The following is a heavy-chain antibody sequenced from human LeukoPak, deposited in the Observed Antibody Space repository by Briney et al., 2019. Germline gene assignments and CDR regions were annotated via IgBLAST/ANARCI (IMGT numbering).Heavy chain of an antibody. J-gene: IGHJ4*02. CDR2: VHYSGST. V-gene: IGHV4-59*01. CDR3: ARVWDSSGYNYSDH. Sequence: PSETLSLTCTVSGGSISSYYWSWVRQPPGKGLEWIGYVHYSGSTKYNPSLKSRVTLSVDTSKNQFSLKLSSVTAADTAVYYCARVWDSSGYNYSDHWGQGTLVTVSS. D-gene: IGHD3-22*01. CDR1: GGSISSYY.